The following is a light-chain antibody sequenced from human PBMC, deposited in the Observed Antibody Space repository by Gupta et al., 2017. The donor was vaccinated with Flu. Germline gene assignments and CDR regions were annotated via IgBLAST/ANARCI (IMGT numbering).Light chain of an antibody. Sequence: EVVLTQSPATLSLSPGERATLSCRTSQSVSSYLAWYQQKPGQAPRLLIYDASNRATGIPARFSGSGSGTDFTLTISSREPEDFAVYYCQQRQDWPPLTFGQGTQLEIK. CDR1: QSVSSY. J-gene: IGKJ5*01. CDR2: DAS. V-gene: IGKV3-11*01. CDR3: QQRQDWPPLT.